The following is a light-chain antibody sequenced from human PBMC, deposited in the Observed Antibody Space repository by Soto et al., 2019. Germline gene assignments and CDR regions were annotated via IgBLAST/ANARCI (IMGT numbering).Light chain of an antibody. J-gene: IGKJ5*01. V-gene: IGKV1-39*01. CDR1: QSISNY. CDR3: QQTYSTPIT. CDR2: AAS. Sequence: DIQMTQSPASLSSSVGDRFTSACRASQSISNYLNWYQQRPGKAPKLLIYAASSLQSGVPSRFSGSGSGTDFTLTISSLQPEDFVTYYCQQTYSTPITFGQGTRLEIK.